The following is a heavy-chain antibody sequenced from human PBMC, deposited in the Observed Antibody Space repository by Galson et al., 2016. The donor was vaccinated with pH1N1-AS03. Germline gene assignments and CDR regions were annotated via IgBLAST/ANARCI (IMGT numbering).Heavy chain of an antibody. CDR1: GFTFSTYW. Sequence: SLRLSCATSGFTFSTYWTHWARHVPGKGLVWVSCITSDGSTTFYAESVKGRFTISRDNAKSTLYLQMNSLADEDTAVYYWVIDYLGYWIWGQGTLVTVSS. J-gene: IGHJ4*01. CDR3: VIDYLGYWI. D-gene: IGHD1-1*01. CDR2: ITSDGSTT. V-gene: IGHV3-74*01.